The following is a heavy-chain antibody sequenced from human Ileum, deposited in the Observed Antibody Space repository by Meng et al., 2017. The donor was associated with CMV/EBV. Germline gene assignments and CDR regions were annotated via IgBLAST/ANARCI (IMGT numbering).Heavy chain of an antibody. V-gene: IGHV2-5*04. J-gene: IGHJ4*02. CDR1: GFSLTTDGVA. CDR3: IYGVAIF. D-gene: IGHD2-15*01. Sequence: HITLRESGPALVKPTQTLTLTCTFSGFSLTTDGVAVGWIRQPPGKALEWLALIYWNDVEHDSPSLKSRLTITKDTSKDQVVLTMANMDPVDTGTYYCIYGVAIFWGQGTLVTVSS. CDR2: IYWNDVE.